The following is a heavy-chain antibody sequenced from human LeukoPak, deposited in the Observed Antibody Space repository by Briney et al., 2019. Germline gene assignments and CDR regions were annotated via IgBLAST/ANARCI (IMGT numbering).Heavy chain of an antibody. V-gene: IGHV3-74*01. J-gene: IGHJ6*02. D-gene: IGHD3-9*01. CDR1: GFTFSSYW. Sequence: GGSLSLSCVASGFTFSSYWMHWVRDDPGRGLVGVSRINGDGRNINYADSVRGRFTISRDNAKNTLYLQMNTLRVEDAAVYYCTRDLMDYDVSTGLHHYYMDVWGQGTTVTVSS. CDR2: INGDGRNI. CDR3: TRDLMDYDVSTGLHHYYMDV.